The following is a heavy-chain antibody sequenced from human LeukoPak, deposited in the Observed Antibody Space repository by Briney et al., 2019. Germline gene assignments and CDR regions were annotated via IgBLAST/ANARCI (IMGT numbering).Heavy chain of an antibody. J-gene: IGHJ4*02. D-gene: IGHD1-26*01. CDR1: GFTFSSYA. Sequence: GGSLRLSCAASGFTFSSYAMSWVRQAPGKGLEWVSAISGSGGSTYYADSVKGRFTISRDNSKNTLYLQMNSLRAEDTAVYYWAKGLEGATMGFDYWGQGTLVTVSS. CDR2: ISGSGGST. V-gene: IGHV3-23*01. CDR3: AKGLEGATMGFDY.